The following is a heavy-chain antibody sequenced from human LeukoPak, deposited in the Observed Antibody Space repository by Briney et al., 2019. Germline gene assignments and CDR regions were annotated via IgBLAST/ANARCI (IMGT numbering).Heavy chain of an antibody. V-gene: IGHV1-69*05. CDR2: IIPIFGTA. CDR1: GGTISSYA. Sequence: SVKVSCKASGGTISSYAISWVRQAPGQGLEWMGGIIPIFGTANYARKFQGRVTITTDESTSTAYMELSSLRSEDTAVYYCASTPCSGGSCHGNYYYYMDVWGKGTTVTVSS. D-gene: IGHD2-15*01. J-gene: IGHJ6*03. CDR3: ASTPCSGGSCHGNYYYYMDV.